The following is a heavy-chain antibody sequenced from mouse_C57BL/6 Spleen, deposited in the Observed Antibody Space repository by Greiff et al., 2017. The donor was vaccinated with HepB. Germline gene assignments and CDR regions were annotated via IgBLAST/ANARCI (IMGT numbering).Heavy chain of an antibody. D-gene: IGHD1-1*01. CDR3: TRGTYYGSSYLH. CDR2: IDPETGGT. Sequence: QVQLQQSGAELVRPGASVTLSCKASGYTFTDYEMHWVKQTPVHGLEWIGAIDPETGGTAYNQKFKGKAILTADKSSSTAYMELRSLTSEDSAVYYCTRGTYYGSSYLHWGQGTTLTVSS. CDR1: GYTFTDYE. V-gene: IGHV1-15*01. J-gene: IGHJ2*01.